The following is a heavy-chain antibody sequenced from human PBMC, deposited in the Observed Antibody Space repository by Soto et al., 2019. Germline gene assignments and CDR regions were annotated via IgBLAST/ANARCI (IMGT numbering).Heavy chain of an antibody. CDR3: AREGGAARHFDY. V-gene: IGHV4-59*01. D-gene: IGHD6-6*01. CDR1: GGSISSYY. Sequence: SETLSLTCTVSGGSISSYYWSWIRQPPGKGLEWIGYIYYSGSTNYNPSLKSRVTISVDTSKNQFSLKLSSVTAADTAVYYCAREGGAARHFDYWGQGTLVTVSS. CDR2: IYYSGST. J-gene: IGHJ4*02.